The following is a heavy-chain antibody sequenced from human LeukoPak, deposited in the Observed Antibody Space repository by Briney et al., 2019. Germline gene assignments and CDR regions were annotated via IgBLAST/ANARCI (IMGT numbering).Heavy chain of an antibody. CDR2: IYCSGST. V-gene: IGHV4-31*03. Sequence: PSQPLSLTCTVSGGSISSGGYYWSWIRQHPGKGLEWIGYIYCSGSTYYNPSLKSRATISVDTSKDQFSLKLNSVTAADTAVYYCARTYYYGSGSYYLDYWGQGTLVTDSS. CDR3: ARTYYYGSGSYYLDY. CDR1: GGSISSGGYY. J-gene: IGHJ4*02. D-gene: IGHD3-10*01.